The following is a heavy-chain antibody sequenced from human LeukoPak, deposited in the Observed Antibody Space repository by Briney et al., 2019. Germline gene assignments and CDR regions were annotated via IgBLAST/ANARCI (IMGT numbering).Heavy chain of an antibody. Sequence: GGSLRLSCAASGFTFSSYAMHWVRQAPGKGLEWVAVISYDGSNKYYADSVKGRFTISRDNSKNTLYLQMNSLGAEDTAVYYCARTGTLYYYYYGMDVWGQGTTVTVSS. D-gene: IGHD1/OR15-1a*01. CDR1: GFTFSSYA. CDR2: ISYDGSNK. V-gene: IGHV3-30-3*01. J-gene: IGHJ6*02. CDR3: ARTGTLYYYYYGMDV.